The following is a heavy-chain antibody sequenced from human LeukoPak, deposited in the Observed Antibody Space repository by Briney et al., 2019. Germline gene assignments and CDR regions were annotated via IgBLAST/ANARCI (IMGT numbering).Heavy chain of an antibody. J-gene: IGHJ4*02. CDR1: GGSISSGSYY. D-gene: IGHD2-8*02. V-gene: IGHV4-61*02. Sequence: PSETLSLICTVSGGSISSGSYYWSWIRQPAGKGLEWIGRIYTSGSTNYNPSLKSRVTISVDTSKNQFSLKLSSVTAADTAVYYCARGPLWYYFDYWGQGTLVTVSS. CDR2: IYTSGST. CDR3: ARGPLWYYFDY.